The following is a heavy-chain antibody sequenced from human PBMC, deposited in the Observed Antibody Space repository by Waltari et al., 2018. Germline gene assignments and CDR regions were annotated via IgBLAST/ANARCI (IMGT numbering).Heavy chain of an antibody. V-gene: IGHV4-39*07. CDR1: GSISDTTSY. CDR2: VFYSGRT. J-gene: IGHJ4*02. Sequence: QLQESGPGVVKPSETLSLTCSVSGSISDTTSYWGWIRQPPGKGLEWIGTVFYSGRTFYNPSLNSRVTFSVDTSNNHFSLKLQSVTAADTAVYYCSRGGSDYCLNGVCSAFDYWGQGTLVAVSS. CDR3: SRGGSDYCLNGVCSAFDY. D-gene: IGHD2-8*01.